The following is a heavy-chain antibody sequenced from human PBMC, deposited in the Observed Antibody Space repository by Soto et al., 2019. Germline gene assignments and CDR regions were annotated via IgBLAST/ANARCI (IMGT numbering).Heavy chain of an antibody. CDR2: ISYDGSNK. CDR3: ARSNKSSWHNFDD. D-gene: IGHD6-13*01. CDR1: GFTFSSYP. Sequence: QVQLVESGGGVVQPGGSLRLSCAASGFTFSSYPMHWIRQAPGKGLEWVAIISYDGSNKYYADSVKGRFTISRDNSKNTLYVQMNSLRAEDTAVFYCARSNKSSWHNFDDWGQGTLVTVSS. J-gene: IGHJ4*02. V-gene: IGHV3-30-3*01.